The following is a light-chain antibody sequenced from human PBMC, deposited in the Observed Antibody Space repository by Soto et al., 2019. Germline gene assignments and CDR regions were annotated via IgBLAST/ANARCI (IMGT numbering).Light chain of an antibody. V-gene: IGKV3-20*01. CDR3: QQYGSSPRT. CDR1: QSVSSNY. J-gene: IGKJ1*01. CDR2: GAS. Sequence: IVMTQSPTTLSVSPGERATLSCGASQSVSSNYLAEYQQKPGQAPRLLIYGASSRATGIPDRFSGSGSGTDFTLTISRLEPEDFAVYYCQQYGSSPRTFGQGTNVDIK.